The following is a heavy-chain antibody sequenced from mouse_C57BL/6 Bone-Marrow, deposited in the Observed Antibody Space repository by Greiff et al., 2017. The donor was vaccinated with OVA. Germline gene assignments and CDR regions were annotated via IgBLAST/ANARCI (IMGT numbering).Heavy chain of an antibody. CDR3: ARWKQLRLPVFGY. Sequence: QVQLQQSGAELARPGASVKLSCKASGYTFTSYGISWAKQRTGQGLEWIGEIYPRSGNTYYNEKFKGKATLTADKSSSTAYMELRSLTSEDSAVYFCARWKQLRLPVFGYWGQGTTLTVSS. V-gene: IGHV1-81*01. D-gene: IGHD3-2*02. J-gene: IGHJ2*01. CDR1: GYTFTSYG. CDR2: IYPRSGNT.